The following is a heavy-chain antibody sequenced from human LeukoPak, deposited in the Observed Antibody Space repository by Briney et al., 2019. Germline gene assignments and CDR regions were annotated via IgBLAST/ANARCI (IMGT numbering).Heavy chain of an antibody. CDR3: ARAHTYYDFWSGYYRGYYYYYMDV. Sequence: ASVKLSCKASGYTFTSYAMNWVRQAPGQGLEWMGWINTNTGNPTYAQGFTGWFVFSLYTSVSTTSLQISSLKAEDTAVYYCARAHTYYDFWSGYYRGYYYYYMDVWGKGTTVTVSS. D-gene: IGHD3-3*01. V-gene: IGHV7-4-1*02. CDR1: GYTFTSYA. J-gene: IGHJ6*03. CDR2: INTNTGNP.